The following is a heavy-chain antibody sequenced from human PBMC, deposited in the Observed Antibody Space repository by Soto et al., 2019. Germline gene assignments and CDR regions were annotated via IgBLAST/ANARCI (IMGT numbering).Heavy chain of an antibody. J-gene: IGHJ6*02. CDR2: IIPIFGTA. CDR1: GGTFSSYA. Sequence: QVQLVQSGAEVKKPGSSLKVSCKASGGTFSSYAISWVRQAPGQGLEWMGGIIPIFGTANYAQKFQGRVTITADESTSTAYMELSSLRSEDTAVYYCARGDSGSYHRYYYYGMDVWGQGTTVTVSS. CDR3: ARGDSGSYHRYYYYGMDV. V-gene: IGHV1-69*01. D-gene: IGHD1-26*01.